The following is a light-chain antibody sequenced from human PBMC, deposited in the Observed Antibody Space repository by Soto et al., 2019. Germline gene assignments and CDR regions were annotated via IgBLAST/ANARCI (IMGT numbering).Light chain of an antibody. Sequence: EIVLTQSPGTLSLSPGERATLSCRASQIVSSSYLAWYQQKPGQAPRLLIYGASSSATGIPDRFSGSGSGTDFTLTISRLEPEEFAVYYCQQYGSSPRTFGQGTKLEIK. CDR1: QIVSSSY. V-gene: IGKV3-20*01. J-gene: IGKJ2*01. CDR2: GAS. CDR3: QQYGSSPRT.